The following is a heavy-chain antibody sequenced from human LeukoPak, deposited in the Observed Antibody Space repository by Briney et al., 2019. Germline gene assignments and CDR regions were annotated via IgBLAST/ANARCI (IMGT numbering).Heavy chain of an antibody. D-gene: IGHD6-25*01. Sequence: GGSLRLSCEASAFAFSSYYMHWVRQAPGEGLVWVSNVNPDGSNTNYADSVKGRFTISRDNAKNTLYLQMNSLRAEDTAMYYCARDDSGPQAFDLWGQGTMVTVSS. CDR3: ARDDSGPQAFDL. CDR1: AFAFSSYY. J-gene: IGHJ3*01. CDR2: VNPDGSNT. V-gene: IGHV3-74*01.